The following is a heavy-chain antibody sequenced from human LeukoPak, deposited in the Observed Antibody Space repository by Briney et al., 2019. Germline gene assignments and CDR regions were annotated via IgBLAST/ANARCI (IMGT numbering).Heavy chain of an antibody. CDR2: ISYDGSNK. J-gene: IGHJ5*02. CDR1: GFTFSSYG. Sequence: GRSLRLSCAPSGFTFSSYGMHWVRQAPRKGLEWVAVISYDGSNKYYADSVKGRFTISRDNSKNTLYLQMNSLRAEDTAMYYCAKDFSTHYYESSGYWPNWFDPWGQGTLVTVSS. CDR3: AKDFSTHYYESSGYWPNWFDP. D-gene: IGHD3-22*01. V-gene: IGHV3-30*18.